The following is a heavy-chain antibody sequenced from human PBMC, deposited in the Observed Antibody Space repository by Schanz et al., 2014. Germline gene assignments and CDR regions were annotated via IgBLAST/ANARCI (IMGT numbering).Heavy chain of an antibody. Sequence: QVQLVESGGDLVQPGGSLRLSCSASGFTFSTFAMHWVRQAPGKGLEYISAISGRDGSTYYADSVRGRFTISRDNSKNTLYLQMNSLRAEDTAVYYCANNWNLDYWGQGTLVTVSS. CDR2: ISGRDGST. V-gene: IGHV3-64*04. CDR3: ANNWNLDY. CDR1: GFTFSTFA. D-gene: IGHD1-20*01. J-gene: IGHJ4*02.